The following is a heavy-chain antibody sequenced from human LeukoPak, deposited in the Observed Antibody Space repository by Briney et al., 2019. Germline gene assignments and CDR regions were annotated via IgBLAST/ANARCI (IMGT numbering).Heavy chain of an antibody. D-gene: IGHD2-15*01. V-gene: IGHV4-38-2*01. Sequence: SETLSLTCAVSGYSISSGCYWGWIRQPPGKGLEWIGIIYHSGSTYYNPSLKSRVTISVDTSKNQFSLKLSSVTAADTAVYYCARVGRYCSGGSCFTRYYFDYWGQGTLVTVSS. CDR3: ARVGRYCSGGSCFTRYYFDY. CDR1: GYSISSGCY. CDR2: IYHSGST. J-gene: IGHJ4*02.